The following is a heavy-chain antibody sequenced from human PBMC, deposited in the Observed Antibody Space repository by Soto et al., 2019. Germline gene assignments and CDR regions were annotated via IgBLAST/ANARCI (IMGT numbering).Heavy chain of an antibody. J-gene: IGHJ4*02. CDR1: GFTFSNYA. V-gene: IGHV3-23*01. D-gene: IGHD3-22*01. CDR3: AKAWSYDRYIFDS. CDR2: ISGSGGST. Sequence: GGSLRLSCAASGFTFSNYAMTWVRQAPGKGLEWVSAISGSGGSTYYADSVKGRFTLSRDNSKNTLFLQMNSLRAEDTAVYYCAKAWSYDRYIFDSWXQGTLVTVSS.